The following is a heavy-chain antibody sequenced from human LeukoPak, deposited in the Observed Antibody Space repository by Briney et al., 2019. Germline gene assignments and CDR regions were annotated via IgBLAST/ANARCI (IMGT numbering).Heavy chain of an antibody. CDR3: ARSRCSSISCASRGAFDI. Sequence: PSETLSLTCNVSGRSISYYYWSWIRPPAGKGLELIGRIYTSGSTNYNPSLKSRVTMSVDTSKNQSSLKLSSVTAADTAVYYCARSRCSSISCASRGAFDIWGQGTMVTVSS. CDR2: IYTSGST. CDR1: GRSISYYY. D-gene: IGHD2-2*01. J-gene: IGHJ3*02. V-gene: IGHV4-4*07.